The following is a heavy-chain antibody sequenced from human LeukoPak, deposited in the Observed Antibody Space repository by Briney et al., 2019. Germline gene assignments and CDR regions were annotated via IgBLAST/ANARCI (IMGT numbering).Heavy chain of an antibody. CDR3: ARRMNNYYGSGSYSTGDAFDI. V-gene: IGHV5-51*01. CDR1: GYSFTSYW. J-gene: IGHJ3*02. D-gene: IGHD3-10*01. Sequence: GESLKISCKGSGYSFTSYWIGWVRQMPGKGLEWMGIIYPGDSDTRYSPSFQGQVTISADKSISTAYLQWSSLKASDTAMYYCARRMNNYYGSGSYSTGDAFDIWGQGTMVTVPS. CDR2: IYPGDSDT.